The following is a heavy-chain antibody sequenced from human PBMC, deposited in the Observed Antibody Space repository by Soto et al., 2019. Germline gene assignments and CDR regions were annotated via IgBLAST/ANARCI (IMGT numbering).Heavy chain of an antibody. V-gene: IGHV3-30*03. CDR1: GSIFSSYG. J-gene: IGHJ4*02. CDR3: ARENYFDY. Sequence: GGSLRLSCAVSGSIFSSYGMHWVRQAPGKGLEWVAIKSHDGRDKYYADSVKGRFTISRDNAKNSLYLQMNSLRAEDTAVYYCARENYFDYWGPGTLVTVSS. CDR2: KSHDGRDK.